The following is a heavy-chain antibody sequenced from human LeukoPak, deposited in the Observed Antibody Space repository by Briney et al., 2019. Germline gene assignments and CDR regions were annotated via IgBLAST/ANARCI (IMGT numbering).Heavy chain of an antibody. D-gene: IGHD6-19*01. Sequence: SGGSLRLSCAASGFTFSSYEMNWVRQAPGKGLEWVSYISSSGSTIYYADSVKGRFTISRDNAKNSLYLQMNSLRDEDTAVYYCARARGAGPGGHFDYWGQGTLVTVSS. CDR2: ISSSGSTI. V-gene: IGHV3-48*03. CDR3: ARARGAGPGGHFDY. J-gene: IGHJ4*02. CDR1: GFTFSSYE.